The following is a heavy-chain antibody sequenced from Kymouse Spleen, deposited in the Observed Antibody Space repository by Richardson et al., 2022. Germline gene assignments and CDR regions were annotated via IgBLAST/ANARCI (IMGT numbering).Heavy chain of an antibody. D-gene: IGHD5-18,IGHD5-18*01. Sequence: EVQLVESGGGLVKPGGSLRLSCAASGFTFSSYSMNWVRQAPGKGLEWVSSISSSSSYIYYADSVKGRFTISRDNAKNSLYLQMNSLRAEDTAVYYCARDLYVDTAMVKGYYYYGMDVWGQGTTVTVSS. CDR2: ISSSSSYI. V-gene: IGHV3-21*03. CDR3: ARDLYVDTAMVKGYYYYGMDV. J-gene: IGHJ6*02. CDR1: GFTFSSYS.